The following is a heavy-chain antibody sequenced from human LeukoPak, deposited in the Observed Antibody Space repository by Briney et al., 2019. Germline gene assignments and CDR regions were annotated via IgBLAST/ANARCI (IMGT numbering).Heavy chain of an antibody. CDR1: GYTFTSYG. J-gene: IGHJ6*03. CDR2: IIPIFGTA. Sequence: ASVKVSCKASGYTFTSYGISWVRQAPGQGLEWMGGIIPIFGTANYAQKFQGRVTITADKSTSTAYMELSSLRSEDTAVYYCARARNYYYMDVWGKGTTVTVPS. CDR3: ARARNYYYMDV. V-gene: IGHV1-69*06.